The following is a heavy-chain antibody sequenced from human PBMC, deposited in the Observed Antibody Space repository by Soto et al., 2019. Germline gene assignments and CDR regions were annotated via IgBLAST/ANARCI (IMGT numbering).Heavy chain of an antibody. J-gene: IGHJ6*02. V-gene: IGHV3-23*01. CDR2: ISSSGGGA. CDR1: GFTFCNFA. CDR3: VKVLVPLWGNYGVDV. D-gene: IGHD2-2*01. Sequence: EMQLLESGGGLVQPGGSLRLSCAASGFTFCNFAMSWVRQAPGKGLEWVSSISSSGGGAFYADSVKGRFTISRENSKETLFLQVRSLRAEDTAVYYCVKVLVPLWGNYGVDVWGQGATVTVSS.